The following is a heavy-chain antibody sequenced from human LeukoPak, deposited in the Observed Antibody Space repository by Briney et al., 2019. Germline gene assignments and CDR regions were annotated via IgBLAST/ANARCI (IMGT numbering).Heavy chain of an antibody. CDR1: GYTFTGYY. V-gene: IGHV1-46*01. CDR3: ARGGHGTSVAVAGTGDY. D-gene: IGHD6-19*01. CDR2: IDPSGGST. Sequence: ASVKVSCKASGYTFTGYYMHWVRQAPGQGLEWMGIIDPSGGSTIYAQKFQGRVTMTRDMSTSTVYMQLSSLRSDDTAVYYCARGGHGTSVAVAGTGDYWGQGTLVTVSS. J-gene: IGHJ4*02.